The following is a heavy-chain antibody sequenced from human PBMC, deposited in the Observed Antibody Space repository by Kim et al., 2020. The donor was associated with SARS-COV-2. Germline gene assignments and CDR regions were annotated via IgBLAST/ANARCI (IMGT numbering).Heavy chain of an antibody. J-gene: IGHJ4*02. Sequence: SGPTLVNPTQTLTLTCTFSGFSLSTSGVGVGWIRQPPGKALEWLALIFWDDDRRYTPSLKSRLTVTKDTSKNQVVLTMTNLDPVDTATFYCAHILLSSVQGVIFFEYWGQGILVTVSS. D-gene: IGHD3-10*01. CDR3: AHILLSSVQGVIFFEY. V-gene: IGHV2-5*02. CDR1: GFSLSTSGVG. CDR2: IFWDDDR.